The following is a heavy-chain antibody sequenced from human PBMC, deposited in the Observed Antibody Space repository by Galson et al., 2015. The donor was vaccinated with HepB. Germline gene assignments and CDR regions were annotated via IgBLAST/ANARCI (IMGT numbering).Heavy chain of an antibody. CDR1: RFTFSSYG. Sequence: SLRLSCAASRFTFSSYGMHWVRQAPGKGLEWVAVIWKDGSNKYYADSVKGRFTISRDNSRNTLYLQMNSLRAEDTAVYYCVRDNWNDHPGEGFDPWGQGTLVTVSS. V-gene: IGHV3-33*01. CDR3: VRDNWNDHPGEGFDP. D-gene: IGHD1-1*01. J-gene: IGHJ5*02. CDR2: IWKDGSNK.